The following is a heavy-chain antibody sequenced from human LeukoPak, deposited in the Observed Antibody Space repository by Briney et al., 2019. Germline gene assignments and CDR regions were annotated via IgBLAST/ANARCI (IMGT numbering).Heavy chain of an antibody. Sequence: AASVKVSCKASGGTFSSYAISWVRQAPGQGLEWMGEIIPIFGTANYAQKFQGRVTITADESTSTAYMELSSLRSEDTAVYYCAREYSSSWYFRGVYYYGMDVWGQGTTVTVSS. V-gene: IGHV1-69*13. D-gene: IGHD6-13*01. CDR3: AREYSSSWYFRGVYYYGMDV. CDR2: IIPIFGTA. J-gene: IGHJ6*02. CDR1: GGTFSSYA.